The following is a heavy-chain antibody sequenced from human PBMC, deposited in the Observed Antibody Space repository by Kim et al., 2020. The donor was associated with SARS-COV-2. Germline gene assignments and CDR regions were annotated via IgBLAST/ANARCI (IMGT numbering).Heavy chain of an antibody. CDR3: AKMKTIVYFDH. D-gene: IGHD3-10*01. CDR1: GFIFNTYG. Sequence: GGSLRLSCAASGFIFNTYGMHWVRQAPGKGLEWVAVISFDGSNQHYADSVRGRFSISRDNSQNTVYLQMTSLRPEETAIYYCAKMKTIVYFDHWGQGTLVTVSA. J-gene: IGHJ4*02. CDR2: ISFDGSNQ. V-gene: IGHV3-30*18.